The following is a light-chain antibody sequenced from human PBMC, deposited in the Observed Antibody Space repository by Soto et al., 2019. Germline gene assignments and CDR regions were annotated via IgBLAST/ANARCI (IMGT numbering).Light chain of an antibody. CDR1: QSVSSN. V-gene: IGKV3-15*01. J-gene: IGKJ4*01. CDR2: SAS. Sequence: IMMTQSPATLSVSPGERATLSCRASQSVSSNLAWYQQKPGQAPRLLIYSASTRATGIQARFSGSGSGTEFTLTISSLQSEDFALYYCQQYNNGPPLTFGGGTKVEIK. CDR3: QQYNNGPPLT.